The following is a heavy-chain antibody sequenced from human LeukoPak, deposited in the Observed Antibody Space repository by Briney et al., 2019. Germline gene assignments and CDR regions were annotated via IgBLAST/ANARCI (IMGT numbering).Heavy chain of an antibody. CDR1: GGSISSSSYY. CDR3: ARTGPSRRITMVRGVITKKNNWFDP. CDR2: IYYSGST. J-gene: IGHJ5*02. D-gene: IGHD3-10*01. Sequence: PSETLSLTCTVSGGSISSSSYYWGWIRQPPGKGLEWIGSIYYSGSTYYNPSPKSRVTISVDTSKNQFSLKLSSVTAADTAVYYCARTGPSRRITMVRGVITKKNNWFDPWGQGTLVTVSS. V-gene: IGHV4-39*07.